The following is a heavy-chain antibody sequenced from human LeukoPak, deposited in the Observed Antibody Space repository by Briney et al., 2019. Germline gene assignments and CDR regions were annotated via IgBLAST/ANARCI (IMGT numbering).Heavy chain of an antibody. D-gene: IGHD3-16*01. V-gene: IGHV1-2*02. CDR3: ARAPGGSAFDI. Sequence: ASVKVSCKASGYTFTGYYIHWVRQAPGQGLECVGWMNPKTGDTNYAHKFKGRVTMTRDTSISTAYMEVSSLTSDDTAVYFCARAPGGSAFDIWGQGTMVTVSS. J-gene: IGHJ3*02. CDR2: MNPKTGDT. CDR1: GYTFTGYY.